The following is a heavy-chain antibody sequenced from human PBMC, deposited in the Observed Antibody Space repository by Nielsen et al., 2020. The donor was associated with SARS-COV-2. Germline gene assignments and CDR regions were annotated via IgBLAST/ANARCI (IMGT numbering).Heavy chain of an antibody. Sequence: GESLKISCVASGISFSNYVMNWVRQAPGKGLEWVSAISESGGATYYTDSVKGRFTISRDNSRNTLYLEMNSLRADDTAVYYCAKHEGEDWGQGTLVTVSS. CDR1: GISFSNYV. CDR2: ISESGGAT. D-gene: IGHD3-10*01. J-gene: IGHJ4*02. V-gene: IGHV3-23*01. CDR3: AKHEGED.